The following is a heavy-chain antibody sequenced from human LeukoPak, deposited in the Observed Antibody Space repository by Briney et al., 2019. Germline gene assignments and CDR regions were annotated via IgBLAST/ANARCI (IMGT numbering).Heavy chain of an antibody. J-gene: IGHJ5*02. CDR2: IYYSGST. CDR1: GGSISSYY. CDR3: ARVGGDPYRWFGP. D-gene: IGHD1-26*01. V-gene: IGHV4-59*01. Sequence: PSETLSLTCTVSGGSISSYYWSWIRQPPGKGLEWIGYIYYSGSTNYNPSLKSRVTISVDTSKNQFSLKLSSVTAADTAVYYCARVGGDPYRWFGPWGQGTLVTVSS.